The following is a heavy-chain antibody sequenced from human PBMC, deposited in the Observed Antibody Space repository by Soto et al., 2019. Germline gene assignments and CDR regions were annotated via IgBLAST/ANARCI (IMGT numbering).Heavy chain of an antibody. D-gene: IGHD4-17*01. Sequence: SETRSLTCTVSGGSISSYYWSLIRQPPGKGLEWIGYMYNTGSTIYNPSLKSRVTISVDTSKNQFSLKLSSVTAADTAVYYCARHAGYYGDLTFDYWGQGTLVTVSS. J-gene: IGHJ4*02. V-gene: IGHV4-59*08. CDR3: ARHAGYYGDLTFDY. CDR1: GGSISSYY. CDR2: MYNTGST.